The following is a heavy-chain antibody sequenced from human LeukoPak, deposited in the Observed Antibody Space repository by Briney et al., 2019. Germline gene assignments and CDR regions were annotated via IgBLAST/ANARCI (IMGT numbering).Heavy chain of an antibody. CDR3: ASYDILTGYYVAGDAFDI. CDR2: INPNSGST. Sequence: ASVKVSCKASGYTFTGYYMHWVRQAPGQGLEWMGWINPNSGSTNYAQKFQGRVTMTRDTSISTAYMELSRLRSDDTAVYYCASYDILTGYYVAGDAFDIWGQGTMVTVSS. V-gene: IGHV1-2*02. J-gene: IGHJ3*02. D-gene: IGHD3-9*01. CDR1: GYTFTGYY.